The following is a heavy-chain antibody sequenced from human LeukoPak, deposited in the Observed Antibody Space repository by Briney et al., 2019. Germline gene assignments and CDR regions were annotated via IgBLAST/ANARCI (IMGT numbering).Heavy chain of an antibody. CDR1: GFTFSDYY. V-gene: IGHV3-7*01. Sequence: GGSLRLSCAASGFTFSDYYMSWVRQAPGKGLEWVANIKEDGSEKYYVDSVKGRFTISRDNAKNSLYLQMNSLRGEDTAVYYCARDPRGGTKWNYFDYWGQGSLVPVSS. D-gene: IGHD1-26*01. CDR3: ARDPRGGTKWNYFDY. J-gene: IGHJ4*02. CDR2: IKEDGSEK.